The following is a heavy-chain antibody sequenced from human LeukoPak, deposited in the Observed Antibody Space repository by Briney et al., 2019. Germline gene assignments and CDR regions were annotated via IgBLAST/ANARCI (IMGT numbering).Heavy chain of an antibody. J-gene: IGHJ5*02. Sequence: ASVKVSCKASGYTFTSYDINWVRQATGQGLEWMGWMNPNSGNTGYAQKFQGRVTMTRNTSISTAYMELSSLRSEDTAVYYCARARRIVVVVAALRRYNWFDPWGQGTLVAVSS. CDR1: GYTFTSYD. CDR3: ARARRIVVVVAALRRYNWFDP. V-gene: IGHV1-8*01. D-gene: IGHD2-15*01. CDR2: MNPNSGNT.